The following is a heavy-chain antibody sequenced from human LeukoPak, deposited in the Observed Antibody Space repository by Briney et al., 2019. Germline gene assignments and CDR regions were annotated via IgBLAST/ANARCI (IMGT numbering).Heavy chain of an antibody. CDR1: GFTFSSYA. Sequence: PGRSLRLSCAASGFTFSSYAMHWVRQAPGKGLEWVAVIWYDGSKKYYSDSVKGRFTISRDNSKNTLYLQMNNLRAEDTAVYYCARDPGYSSGWDFDYWGQGILVTVPS. V-gene: IGHV3-33*08. CDR3: ARDPGYSSGWDFDY. D-gene: IGHD6-19*01. CDR2: IWYDGSKK. J-gene: IGHJ4*02.